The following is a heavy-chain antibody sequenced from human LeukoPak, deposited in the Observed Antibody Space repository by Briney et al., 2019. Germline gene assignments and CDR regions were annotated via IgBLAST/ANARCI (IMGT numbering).Heavy chain of an antibody. CDR3: ARGVATTDS. V-gene: IGHV4-38-2*01. CDR1: GYSISSGYY. Sequence: SETLSLTCAVSGYSISSGYYWALIRQPPGKGLEWIGSIFHSGSTYYNPSLKSRVTISIDTSKNQFSLKLTSVTAADTAVYYCARGVATTDSWGQGTLVTVSS. J-gene: IGHJ5*01. CDR2: IFHSGST. D-gene: IGHD5-12*01.